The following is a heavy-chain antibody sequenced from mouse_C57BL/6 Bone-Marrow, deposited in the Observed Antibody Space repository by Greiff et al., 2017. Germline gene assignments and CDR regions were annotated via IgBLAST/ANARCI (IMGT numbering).Heavy chain of an antibody. CDR1: GYSFTDYN. V-gene: IGHV1-39*01. Sequence: EVKLMESGPELVKPGASVKISCKASGYSFTDYNMNWVKQSNGKSLEWIGVINPNYGTTSYNQKFKGKATLTVDQSSSTASMQLNSLTSEDSAVYYCARGYDDDYAMDYWGQGTSVTVSS. J-gene: IGHJ4*01. CDR2: INPNYGTT. CDR3: ARGYDDDYAMDY. D-gene: IGHD2-4*01.